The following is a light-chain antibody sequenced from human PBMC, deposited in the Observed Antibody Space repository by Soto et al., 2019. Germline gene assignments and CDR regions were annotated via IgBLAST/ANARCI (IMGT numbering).Light chain of an antibody. J-gene: IGKJ2*01. CDR2: QIS. V-gene: IGKV2-24*01. CDR3: MQATHFPRT. Sequence: DFVMTQTPLSSPVTLGQAASISCKSAQSLVHDNGNTYLNWFQQRPGQPPRLLIYQISNRFSGVPDRFSGSGAGTDFTLKISRVEAEDVGIYYCMQATHFPRTFGQGTKLEIK. CDR1: QSLVHDNGNTY.